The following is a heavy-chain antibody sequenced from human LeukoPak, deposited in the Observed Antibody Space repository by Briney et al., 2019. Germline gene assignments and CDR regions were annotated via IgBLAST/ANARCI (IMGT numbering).Heavy chain of an antibody. CDR3: ARDIYYDSSGYYGSVY. CDR2: ISSSSSTI. J-gene: IGHJ4*02. Sequence: GGSLRLSCAASGFTFSSYWMTWVRQAPGKGLEWVSYISSSSSTIYYADSVKGRFTISRDNAKNSLYLQMNSLRAEDTAVYYCARDIYYDSSGYYGSVYWGQGTLVTVSS. CDR1: GFTFSSYW. D-gene: IGHD3-22*01. V-gene: IGHV3-48*04.